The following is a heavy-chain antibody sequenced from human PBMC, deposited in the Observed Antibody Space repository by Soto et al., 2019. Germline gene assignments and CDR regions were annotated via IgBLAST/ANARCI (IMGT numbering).Heavy chain of an antibody. D-gene: IGHD6-6*01. Sequence: QVQLVESGGGVVQPGRSLRLSCAASGFTFSSYAMHWVRQAPGKGLEWVAVISYDGSNKYYADSVKGRFTISRDNSKNPLYLQMNSLRAEDTAVYYCARGVAARPRSGFDYWGQGTLVTVSS. CDR2: ISYDGSNK. CDR3: ARGVAARPRSGFDY. CDR1: GFTFSSYA. J-gene: IGHJ4*02. V-gene: IGHV3-30-3*01.